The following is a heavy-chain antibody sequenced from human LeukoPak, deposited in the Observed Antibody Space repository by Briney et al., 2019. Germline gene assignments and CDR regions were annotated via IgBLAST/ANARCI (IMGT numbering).Heavy chain of an antibody. CDR2: IYYSGST. CDR1: GGSISSYY. V-gene: IGHV4-59*01. J-gene: IGHJ5*02. CDR3: ARVVLVRGVDWFDP. Sequence: SETLSLTCTVSGGSISSYYWSWIRQPPGKGLEWIGYIYYSGSTNYNPSLKSRVTISVDTSKNQFSLKLSSVTAADTALYYCARVVLVRGVDWFDPWGQGTLVTVSS. D-gene: IGHD3-10*01.